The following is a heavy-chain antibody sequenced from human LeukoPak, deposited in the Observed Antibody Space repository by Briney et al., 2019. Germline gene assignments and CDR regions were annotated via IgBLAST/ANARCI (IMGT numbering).Heavy chain of an antibody. D-gene: IGHD6-13*01. J-gene: IGHJ4*02. Sequence: GGSLRLSCAASGFTFSDYYMNWIRQAPGKGLEWVSVMYRGGSTYYADSVQGRFTMSRDNSKNTLYLQMNSLRAEDTAVYYCARDGGAAAGYWGQGTLVTVSS. V-gene: IGHV3-66*01. CDR1: GFTFSDYY. CDR3: ARDGGAAAGY. CDR2: MYRGGST.